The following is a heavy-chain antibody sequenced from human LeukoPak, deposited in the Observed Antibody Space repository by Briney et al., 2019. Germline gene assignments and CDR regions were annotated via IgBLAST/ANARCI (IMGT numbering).Heavy chain of an antibody. Sequence: PSETLSLTCAVYGGSFSGYYWSWLRQPPGKGLEWIGEINHSGSTNYNPSLKSRVTISLDTSKSQFSLEVRYVTAADTAVYYCARGLNDSWTGENYWGQGTLVTVSS. CDR1: GGSFSGYY. V-gene: IGHV4-34*01. CDR2: INHSGST. D-gene: IGHD3-3*01. J-gene: IGHJ4*02. CDR3: ARGLNDSWTGENY.